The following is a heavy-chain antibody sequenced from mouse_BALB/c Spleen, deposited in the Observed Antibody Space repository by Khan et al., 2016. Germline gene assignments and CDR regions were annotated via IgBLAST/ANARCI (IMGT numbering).Heavy chain of an antibody. CDR1: GFLLSGYG. V-gene: IGHV2-2*02. CDR2: IWSGGST. CDR3: ARRDDNYVFFSY. J-gene: IGHJ3*01. Sequence: QVQLKQSGPGLVQPSQSLSITCTFSGFLLSGYGVHWIRQSPGKGLEWLGVIWSGGSTDYNAAFISRLNISKDNSKSQVVFKMNSLQPNDTAIYYCARRDDNYVFFSYWGQGTQVTVSA. D-gene: IGHD2-1*01.